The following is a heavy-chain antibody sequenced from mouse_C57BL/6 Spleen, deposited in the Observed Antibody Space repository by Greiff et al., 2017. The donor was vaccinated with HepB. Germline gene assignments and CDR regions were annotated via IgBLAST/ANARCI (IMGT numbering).Heavy chain of an antibody. V-gene: IGHV1-15*01. CDR1: GYTFTDYE. D-gene: IGHD1-1*01. CDR3: TRWNYELRRYFDV. CDR2: IDPETGGT. J-gene: IGHJ1*03. Sequence: QVQLKESGAELVRPGASVTLSCKASGYTFTDYEMHWVKQTPVHGLEWIGAIDPETGGTAYNQKFKGKAILTADKSSSTAYMELRSLTSEDSAVYYCTRWNYELRRYFDVWGTGTTVTVSS.